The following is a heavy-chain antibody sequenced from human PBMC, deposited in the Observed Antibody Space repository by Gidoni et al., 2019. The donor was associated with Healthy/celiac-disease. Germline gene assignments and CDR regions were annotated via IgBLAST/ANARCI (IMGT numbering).Heavy chain of an antibody. CDR3: ARGITIFGVVIIGRADYFDY. CDR2: INPSGGST. J-gene: IGHJ4*02. V-gene: IGHV1-46*01. CDR1: GYTFTSYY. D-gene: IGHD3-3*01. Sequence: QVQLVQSGAEVQKPVASVTVSCKASGYTFTSYYMHWVRQAPGQGLEWMGIINPSGGSTSYAQKFQGRVTMTRDTSTSTVYMELSSLRSEDTAVYYCARGITIFGVVIIGRADYFDYWGQGTLVTVSS.